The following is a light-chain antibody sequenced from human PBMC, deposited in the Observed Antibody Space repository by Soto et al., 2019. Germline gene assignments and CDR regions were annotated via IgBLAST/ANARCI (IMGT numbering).Light chain of an antibody. Sequence: QSALTQPASVSGSPGQSITISCTGTSSDVGGYNYVSWYQQHPGKAPKLMIYDVSNRPSGVSNRFSGSKSGNTASLTISGLQAEDVADYYYSSYTTSSPHVVFGGGTKVTVL. V-gene: IGLV2-14*01. CDR2: DVS. CDR1: SSDVGGYNY. CDR3: SSYTTSSPHVV. J-gene: IGLJ2*01.